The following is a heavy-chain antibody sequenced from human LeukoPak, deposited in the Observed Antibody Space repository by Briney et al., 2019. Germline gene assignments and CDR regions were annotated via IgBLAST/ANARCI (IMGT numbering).Heavy chain of an antibody. V-gene: IGHV1-8*01. CDR2: MNPNSGNT. CDR3: ARGRRVHSYGFNNWFDP. Sequence: ASVKVSCKASGYTFTSYDINWVRQATGQGLEWMGWMNPNSGNTGYAQKFQGRVTMTRNTSISTAYMELSSLRSEDAAVYYCARGRRVHSYGFNNWFDPWGQGTLVTVFS. D-gene: IGHD5-18*01. CDR1: GYTFTSYD. J-gene: IGHJ5*02.